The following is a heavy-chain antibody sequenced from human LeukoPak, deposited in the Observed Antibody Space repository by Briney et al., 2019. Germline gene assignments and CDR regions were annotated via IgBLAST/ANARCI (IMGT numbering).Heavy chain of an antibody. V-gene: IGHV4-34*01. CDR3: ARGRGPIDY. Sequence: SETLSLTCAVYGGSFSGYYWSWIRQPPGKGLEWIGEINHSGSTNYNPSLKSRVTISVDTSKNQFSLKLSSVTAADTAVYYCARGRGPIDYWGQETLVTVSS. CDR2: INHSGST. J-gene: IGHJ4*02. CDR1: GGSFSGYY.